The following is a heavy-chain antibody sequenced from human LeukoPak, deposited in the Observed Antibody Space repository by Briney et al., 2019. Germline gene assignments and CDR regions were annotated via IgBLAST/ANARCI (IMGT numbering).Heavy chain of an antibody. CDR2: ISSSSSTI. Sequence: TGGSLRLSCAASGFTFSSYSMNWVRQAPGKGLEWVSYISSSSSTIYYADSVKGRFTISRDNAMNSLYLQMNSLRAEDTAVYYCARREGEPGWLPTPDDAFDIWGQGTMVTVSS. J-gene: IGHJ3*02. CDR3: ARREGEPGWLPTPDDAFDI. CDR1: GFTFSSYS. D-gene: IGHD3-16*01. V-gene: IGHV3-48*01.